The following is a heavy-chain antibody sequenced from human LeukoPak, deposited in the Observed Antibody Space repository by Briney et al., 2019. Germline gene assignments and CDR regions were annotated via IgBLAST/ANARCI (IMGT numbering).Heavy chain of an antibody. Sequence: PSETLSLTCTVSGGSISSTSYYWGWIRQPPGKGLDCIGTIFYTGTTYYHPSLKSRVTISVDTSKNQFSLKLSSVTAADTAVYYCAREIATSGGNSRALDYWGQGTLVTVSS. D-gene: IGHD4-23*01. J-gene: IGHJ4*02. CDR2: IFYTGTT. CDR1: GGSISSTSYY. V-gene: IGHV4-39*07. CDR3: AREIATSGGNSRALDY.